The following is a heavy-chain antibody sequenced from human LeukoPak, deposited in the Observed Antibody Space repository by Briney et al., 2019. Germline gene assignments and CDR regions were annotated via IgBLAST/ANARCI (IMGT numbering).Heavy chain of an antibody. Sequence: GGSLRLSCAASGFTFSSYGMHWVRQAPGKGLEWVAVILADGSDKKYADSAKGRFTISRDNSKNTLFLQMNSLRVEDTAVYYCARDDARADNAFDLWGQGTTVTVSS. CDR3: ARDDARADNAFDL. D-gene: IGHD2-15*01. CDR2: ILADGSDK. CDR1: GFTFSSYG. J-gene: IGHJ3*01. V-gene: IGHV3-33*02.